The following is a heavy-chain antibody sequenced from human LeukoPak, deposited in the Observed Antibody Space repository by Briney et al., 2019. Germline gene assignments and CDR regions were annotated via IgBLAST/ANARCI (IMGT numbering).Heavy chain of an antibody. V-gene: IGHV3-7*01. CDR2: IGQDGSLI. CDR3: ARDVGYSYGPKYDAFDL. CDR1: GFAFSRHW. J-gene: IGHJ3*01. D-gene: IGHD6-13*01. Sequence: GGSLRLSRAASGFAFSRHWISWVRQAPGKGLEWLANIGQDGSLINYAGSVKGRFTISRDNAKNLLFLQMDSLRGEDTAVYFCARDVGYSYGPKYDAFDLWGQGTMVTVSA.